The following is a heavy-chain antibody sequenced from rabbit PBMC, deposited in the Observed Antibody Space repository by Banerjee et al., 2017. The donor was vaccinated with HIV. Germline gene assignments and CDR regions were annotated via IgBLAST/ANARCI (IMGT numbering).Heavy chain of an antibody. D-gene: IGHD2-1*01. CDR2: INAVTGKA. CDR3: AGGNVGDGAWSHSDL. CDR1: GFSFSNKAV. V-gene: IGHV1S45*01. J-gene: IGHJ4*01. Sequence: QEQLVESGGGLVQPEASLTLTCTASGFSFSNKAVMCWVRQAPGKGLEWIACINAVTGKAVYAAWAKGRITFAKTSSTTVTLQMSSLTAADTATYFCAGGNVGDGAWSHSDLLGPGTLVTVS.